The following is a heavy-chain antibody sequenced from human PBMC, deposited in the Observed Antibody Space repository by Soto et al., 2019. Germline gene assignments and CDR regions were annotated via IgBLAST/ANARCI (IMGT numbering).Heavy chain of an antibody. D-gene: IGHD3-22*01. J-gene: IGHJ4*02. CDR1: RFTFSDSY. Sequence: GGSLRLSCAASRFTFSDSYMSWIRQAPGKGLEWVSYTSSSDSIIYYSDSVKGRFIISRDNAKNSLYLQMNSLRAEDTAVYYCARDLGYYDSSGYFDYWGQGTLVTVSS. CDR2: TSSSDSII. CDR3: ARDLGYYDSSGYFDY. V-gene: IGHV3-11*01.